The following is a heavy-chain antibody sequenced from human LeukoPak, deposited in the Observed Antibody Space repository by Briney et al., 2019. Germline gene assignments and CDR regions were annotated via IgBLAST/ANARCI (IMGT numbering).Heavy chain of an antibody. CDR2: IYHDGNT. V-gene: IGHV4-4*02. CDR1: GASIISPYW. CDR3: VRTPRD. Sequence: SETLSLTCAVSGASIISPYWLTWVRQPPGRGLEWVGEIYHDGNTNYNPSLKSRLSVSLDKSRNQFSLKLSFVTAADTAVYYCVRTPRDWGQGILVTVSS. D-gene: IGHD2-21*01. J-gene: IGHJ4*02.